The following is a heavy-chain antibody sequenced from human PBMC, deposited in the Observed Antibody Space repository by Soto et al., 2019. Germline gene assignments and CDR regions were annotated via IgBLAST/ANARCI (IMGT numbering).Heavy chain of an antibody. CDR3: ARASLAAAQAYYYYYMDV. CDR2: ISAYNGNT. CDR1: GYTFTSYG. V-gene: IGHV1-18*01. J-gene: IGHJ6*03. D-gene: IGHD6-13*01. Sequence: ASVKGSCKASGYTFTSYGISWVRQAPGQGLEWMGWISAYNGNTNYAQKLQGRVTMTTDTSTSTAYMELRSLRSDDTAVYYCARASLAAAQAYYYYYMDVWGKGTTVTVSS.